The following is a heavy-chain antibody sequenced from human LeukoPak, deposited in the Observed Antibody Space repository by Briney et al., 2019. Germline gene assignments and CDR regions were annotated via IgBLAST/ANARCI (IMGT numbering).Heavy chain of an antibody. CDR2: INGDGRST. CDR1: GFSFSNYW. CDR3: ARGGYYYDNNCDAFDI. J-gene: IGHJ3*02. V-gene: IGHV3-74*03. Sequence: GGSLTLSCAAYGFSFSNYWMHWLRQAQGKGLVWVSRINGDGRSTTYADSVKGRFTISRDNAKSTLYLQMNTLRAEDTAVYYCARGGYYYDNNCDAFDIWGQGTMVTVSS. D-gene: IGHD3-22*01.